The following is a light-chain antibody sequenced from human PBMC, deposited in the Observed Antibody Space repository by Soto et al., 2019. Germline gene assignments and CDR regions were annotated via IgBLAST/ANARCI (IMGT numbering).Light chain of an antibody. Sequence: DIQMTKSPSTLSASVGDRVTITCRASQSISSWLAWYQQKAGKAPKLLIYKASTLESGVPSRFSGSGSGTEFTLTISSLQPDDFSTYYCQQYNSYPCTFGQGTKLEIK. CDR3: QQYNSYPCT. CDR1: QSISSW. CDR2: KAS. J-gene: IGKJ2*02. V-gene: IGKV1-5*03.